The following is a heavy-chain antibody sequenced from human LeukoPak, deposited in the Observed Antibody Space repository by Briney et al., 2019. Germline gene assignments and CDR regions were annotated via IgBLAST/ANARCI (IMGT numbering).Heavy chain of an antibody. Sequence: PGGSLRLSCAASGFTVSSNYMSWVRQAPGKGLEWVSVIYSGGSTYYADSVKGRFTISRDNSKNTLYLQMNSLRAEDTAVYYCASSLYDSYGMDVWGQGTTVTVSS. J-gene: IGHJ6*02. CDR1: GFTVSSNY. CDR3: ASSLYDSYGMDV. CDR2: IYSGGST. D-gene: IGHD3-22*01. V-gene: IGHV3-53*01.